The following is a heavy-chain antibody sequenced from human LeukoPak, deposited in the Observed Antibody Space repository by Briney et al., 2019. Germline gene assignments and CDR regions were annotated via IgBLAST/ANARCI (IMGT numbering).Heavy chain of an antibody. CDR1: GGTFSSYA. D-gene: IGHD1-26*01. CDR2: IIPIFGTA. J-gene: IGHJ4*02. V-gene: IGHV1-69*01. Sequence: ASVKVSCKASGGTFSSYAISWVRQAPGQGLEWMGGIIPIFGTANYAQKFQGRVTITADESTSTAYMELSSLRSEDTAVYYCARVSGRTYYFDYWGQGTLVTVSS. CDR3: ARVSGRTYYFDY.